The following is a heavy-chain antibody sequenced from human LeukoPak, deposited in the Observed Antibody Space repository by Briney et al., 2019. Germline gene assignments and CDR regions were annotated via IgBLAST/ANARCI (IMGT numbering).Heavy chain of an antibody. CDR1: GFTFSSYA. V-gene: IGHV3-23*01. CDR2: VSDSGAST. CDR3: ATLRSWIQLWSAYYFDY. D-gene: IGHD5-18*01. J-gene: IGHJ4*02. Sequence: GGSLRLSCAASGFTFSSYAMIWVRQAPGKGLEWISVVSDSGASTYYADSVKGRFTIYRDNSKNTLYLQMNSLRADDTAVYYCATLRSWIQLWSAYYFDYWGQGTLVTVSS.